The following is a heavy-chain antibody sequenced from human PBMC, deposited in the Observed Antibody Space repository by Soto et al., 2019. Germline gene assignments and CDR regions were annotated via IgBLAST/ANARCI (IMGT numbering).Heavy chain of an antibody. CDR1: GFTFSSYE. D-gene: IGHD3-22*01. CDR3: ARDYYDGSHYYPAGCDY. CDR2: ISYSGSTI. V-gene: IGHV3-48*03. Sequence: PGGSLRLSCAASGFTFSSYEMNWVRQAPGKGLGWVSYISYSGSTIYYADSVKGRFTISRDNAKNSLYLQMNSLRAEDTAVYYCARDYYDGSHYYPAGCDYWGQGTLVTVSS. J-gene: IGHJ4*02.